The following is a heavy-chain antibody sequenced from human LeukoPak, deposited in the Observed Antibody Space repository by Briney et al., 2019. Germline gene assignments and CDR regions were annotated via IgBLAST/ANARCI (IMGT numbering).Heavy chain of an antibody. CDR3: ARPYSSSWYPDY. CDR2: ISGSGGST. D-gene: IGHD6-13*01. V-gene: IGHV3-23*01. CDR1: GFTFSNYA. J-gene: IGHJ4*02. Sequence: GGSLRLSCAASGFTFSNYAMNWVRQAPGKGLEWVSVISGSGGSTYYADSVKGRFTISRDNSKNMLYLQMNSLRAEDTAVYYCARPYSSSWYPDYWGQGTLVTVSS.